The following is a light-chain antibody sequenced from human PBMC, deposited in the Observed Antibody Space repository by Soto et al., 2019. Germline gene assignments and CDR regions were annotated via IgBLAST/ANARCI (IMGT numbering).Light chain of an antibody. CDR1: QGISNY. CDR3: QKYNSAWT. CDR2: AAS. V-gene: IGKV1-27*01. Sequence: IQMTHSPSSLSASLGDIVTITFRASQGISNYLAWYQQKPGKVPKLLIYAASTLQSGVPSRFSGSGSGTDFTLTISSLQPEDVATYYCQKYNSAWTFGQGTKVDIK. J-gene: IGKJ1*01.